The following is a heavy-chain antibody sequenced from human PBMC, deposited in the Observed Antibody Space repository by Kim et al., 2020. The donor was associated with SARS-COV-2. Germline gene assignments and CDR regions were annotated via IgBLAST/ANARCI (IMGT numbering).Heavy chain of an antibody. J-gene: IGHJ4*02. V-gene: IGHV4-59*09. Sequence: PSPKSRVTISVDTSKNQFSLKLSSVTAADTAVYYCARGAYYDTSRVFDYWGQGTLVTVSS. D-gene: IGHD3-3*01. CDR3: ARGAYYDTSRVFDY.